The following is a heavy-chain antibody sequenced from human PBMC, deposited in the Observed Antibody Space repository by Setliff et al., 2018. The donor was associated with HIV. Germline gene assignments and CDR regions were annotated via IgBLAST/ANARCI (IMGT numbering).Heavy chain of an antibody. V-gene: IGHV4-31*03. D-gene: IGHD3-22*01. CDR3: ARVGFDRSGYYRPFDY. CDR2: IYYSGRT. Sequence: KTSETLSLTCTVPGDSITSGGFYCNWFRQHPGKGLEWIGWIYYSGRTKYNPSLESRVTISVDTSKNQFSLKLSSVTAADTAVYYCARVGFDRSGYYRPFDYWGQGTLVTVSS. J-gene: IGHJ4*02. CDR1: GDSITSGGFY.